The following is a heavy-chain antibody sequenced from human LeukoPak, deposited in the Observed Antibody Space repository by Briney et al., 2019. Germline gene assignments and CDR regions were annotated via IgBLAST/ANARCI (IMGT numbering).Heavy chain of an antibody. V-gene: IGHV4-31*03. CDR2: IYYSGST. CDR3: ARDSFLVGVVDY. CDR1: GGSISSGGYY. J-gene: IGHJ4*02. D-gene: IGHD1-26*01. Sequence: SQTLSLTCTVSGGSISSGGYYWSWIRQHPGKGLEWVGYIYYSGSTYYNPSLKSRVTISVDTSKNQFSLKLSSVNAADTAVYYCARDSFLVGVVDYWGQGTLVTVSS.